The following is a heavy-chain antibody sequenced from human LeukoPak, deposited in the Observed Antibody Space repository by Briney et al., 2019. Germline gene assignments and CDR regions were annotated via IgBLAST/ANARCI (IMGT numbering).Heavy chain of an antibody. CDR3: ARGARLLTVYAMIRYYYYMDV. Sequence: PGGSLRLSCAASGFTFSDHHMDWVRQAPGKGLEWVGRITNKANSYTTEYAASVKGRFTISRDDPKNSLYVQMNSLKTEDTAVYYCARGARLLTVYAMIRYYYYMDVWGKGTTVTVSS. CDR2: ITNKANSYTT. CDR1: GFTFSDHH. V-gene: IGHV3-72*01. J-gene: IGHJ6*03. D-gene: IGHD2-8*01.